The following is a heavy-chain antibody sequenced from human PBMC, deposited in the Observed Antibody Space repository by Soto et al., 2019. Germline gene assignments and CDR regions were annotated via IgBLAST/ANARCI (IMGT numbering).Heavy chain of an antibody. CDR2: ISCSGGST. CDR1: GFTFSSYA. CDR3: AKVRVSLAYYDILTGYINGAFDI. Sequence: EVQLLESGGGLVQPGGSLRLSCAASGFTFSSYAMSWVRQAPGKGLEWVSAISCSGGSTYYADSVKGRFTISRDNSKNTLYLQMNSLRAEDTAVYYCAKVRVSLAYYDILTGYINGAFDIWGQGTMVTVSS. V-gene: IGHV3-23*01. J-gene: IGHJ3*02. D-gene: IGHD3-9*01.